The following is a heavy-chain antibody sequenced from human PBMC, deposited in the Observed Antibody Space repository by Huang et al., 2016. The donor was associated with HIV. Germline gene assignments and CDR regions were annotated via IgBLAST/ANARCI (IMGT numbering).Heavy chain of an antibody. CDR3: AAQWELRGGVDF. J-gene: IGHJ4*02. D-gene: IGHD1-26*01. Sequence: EVQLVESGGGLIQPGGSLRLSCAASGFTVSSNYMSWVRQAPGKGREWVSVIDRDERTYLADSVKSRFTMSRDNSKNTLYLQMNSLRAEDTAVYYCAAQWELRGGVDFWGQGTLVTVSS. CDR2: IDRDERT. CDR1: GFTVSSNY. V-gene: IGHV3-53*01.